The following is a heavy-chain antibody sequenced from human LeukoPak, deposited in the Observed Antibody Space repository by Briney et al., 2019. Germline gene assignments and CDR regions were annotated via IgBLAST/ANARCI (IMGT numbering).Heavy chain of an antibody. D-gene: IGHD5-18*01. CDR3: AKVGVRGYSTPPRNGFDY. CDR1: GFTFSSYA. V-gene: IGHV3-23*01. CDR2: ISGSGGST. Sequence: GGSLRLSCAASGFTFSSYAMSWVRQAPGKGLEWVSAISGSGGSTYYADSVKGRFTISRDNSKNTLYPQMNSLRAEDTAVYYCAKVGVRGYSTPPRNGFDYWGQGTLVTVSS. J-gene: IGHJ4*02.